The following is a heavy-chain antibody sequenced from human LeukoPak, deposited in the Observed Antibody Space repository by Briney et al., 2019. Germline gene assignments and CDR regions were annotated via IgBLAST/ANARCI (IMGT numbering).Heavy chain of an antibody. CDR3: ARDLVGAPDY. V-gene: IGHV4-61*01. CDR1: GGSVSSGSYY. J-gene: IGHJ4*02. D-gene: IGHD3-10*01. CDR2: IYYSGST. Sequence: PSGTLSLTCTVSGGSVSSGSYYWSWIRQPPGKGLEWIGYIYYSGSTNYNPSLKSRVTISVDTSKNQFSLKLSSVTAADTAVYYCARDLVGAPDYWGQGTLVTVSS.